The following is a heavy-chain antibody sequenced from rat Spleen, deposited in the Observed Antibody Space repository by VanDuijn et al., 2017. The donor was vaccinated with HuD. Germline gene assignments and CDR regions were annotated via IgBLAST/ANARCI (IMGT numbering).Heavy chain of an antibody. J-gene: IGHJ2*01. CDR3: ARDPGSPFDY. CDR1: GFTFSDYA. D-gene: IGHD1-4*01. Sequence: EVQLVESGGGLVQPGRSLKLSCAASGFTFSDYAMNWIRQAPTKGLEWIASISTGGGNTYYRDSVKGRFTISRDNAKSTLYLQMNSLRSEDTATYYCARDPGSPFDYWGQGVMVTVSS. V-gene: IGHV5-19*01. CDR2: ISTGGGNT.